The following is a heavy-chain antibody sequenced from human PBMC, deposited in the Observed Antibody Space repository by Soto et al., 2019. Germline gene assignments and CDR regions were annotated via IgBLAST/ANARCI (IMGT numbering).Heavy chain of an antibody. D-gene: IGHD1-1*01. CDR3: AKDRAGTTAFDY. CDR2: ISGSGGST. Sequence: PGGSLRLSCADSGFTFSSYAMSWVRQTPGKGLEWVSAISGSGGSTYYADSVKGRFTISRDNSKNTLYLQMNSLRVDDTAVYHCAKDRAGTTAFDYWGQGTLVTVSS. V-gene: IGHV3-23*01. J-gene: IGHJ4*02. CDR1: GFTFSSYA.